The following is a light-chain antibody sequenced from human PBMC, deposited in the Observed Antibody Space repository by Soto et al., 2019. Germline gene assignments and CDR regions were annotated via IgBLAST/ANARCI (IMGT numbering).Light chain of an antibody. CDR2: GAS. CDR1: QSVSSSY. Sequence: EIVLTQSPGTLSLSPGERATLSCRASQSVSSSYLAWDQQKPGQAPRLLIYGASSRATGIPDRFSGSGSGTDFTLTISRLEPEDFAVYDCQQYGSSPLVTFGTGTKVDIK. V-gene: IGKV3-20*01. J-gene: IGKJ3*01. CDR3: QQYGSSPLVT.